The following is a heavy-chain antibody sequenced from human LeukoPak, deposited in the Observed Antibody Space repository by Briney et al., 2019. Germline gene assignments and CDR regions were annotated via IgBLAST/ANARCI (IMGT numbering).Heavy chain of an antibody. J-gene: IGHJ4*02. V-gene: IGHV3-9*01. CDR3: AKAVKGYCSGGSCYSLDY. Sequence: PGGSLRLSCAASGFTFDDYAMHWVRQAPGKGLEWVSGISWNSGSIGYADSVKGRFTISRDSAKNSLYLQMNSLRAEDTALYYCAKAVKGYCSGGSCYSLDYWGQGTLVTVSS. CDR2: ISWNSGSI. D-gene: IGHD2-15*01. CDR1: GFTFDDYA.